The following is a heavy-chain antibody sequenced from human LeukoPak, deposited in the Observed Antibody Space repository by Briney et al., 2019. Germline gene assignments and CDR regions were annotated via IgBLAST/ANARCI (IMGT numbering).Heavy chain of an antibody. D-gene: IGHD3-22*01. V-gene: IGHV3-49*04. CDR3: TRDGRNYYDSSGYLTLLDY. CDR1: GFTFGDYA. Sequence: GGSLRLSCTASGFTFGDYAMSWVRQAPGKGLEWVGFIRSKAYGGTTEYAASVKGRFTIPRDDSKGIAYLQMNSLKTEDTAVYYCTRDGRNYYDSSGYLTLLDYWGQGTLVTVSS. J-gene: IGHJ4*02. CDR2: IRSKAYGGTT.